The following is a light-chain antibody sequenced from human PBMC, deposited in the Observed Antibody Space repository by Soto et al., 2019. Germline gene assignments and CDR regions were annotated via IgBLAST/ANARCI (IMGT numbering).Light chain of an antibody. CDR3: QQYGGSPPYT. J-gene: IGKJ2*01. CDR1: QSVSSSY. V-gene: IGKV3-20*01. CDR2: GAS. Sequence: EIVLTQSPGTLSLSPGERATLSCRASQSVSSSYLVWYQQKVGQAPRLVIYGASNRATGIPDRFTGSGSGTDFSLTISRLEPEDFAVYYCQQYGGSPPYTFGQGTKLEIK.